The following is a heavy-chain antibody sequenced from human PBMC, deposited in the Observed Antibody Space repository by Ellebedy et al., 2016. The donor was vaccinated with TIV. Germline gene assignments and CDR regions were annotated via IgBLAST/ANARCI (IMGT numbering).Heavy chain of an antibody. CDR2: IYPGDSNT. V-gene: IGHV5-51*01. J-gene: IGHJ4*02. CDR3: ASNYGYGVPVDF. D-gene: IGHD5-18*01. Sequence: GESLKISCRGSGYKLTNYWIGWVRQMPGKGLEWIGIIYPGDSNTMYSPSFQGQVTISADNSVSTAYLQWTSLKASDTALYFCASNYGYGVPVDFWGQGTLVIVSS. CDR1: GYKLTNYW.